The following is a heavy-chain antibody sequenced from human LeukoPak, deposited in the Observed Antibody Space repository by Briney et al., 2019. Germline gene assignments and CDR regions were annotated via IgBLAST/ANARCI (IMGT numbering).Heavy chain of an antibody. CDR3: GRWKI. D-gene: IGHD1-1*01. V-gene: IGHV3-30*01. CDR2: ISNDGSGQ. J-gene: IGHJ4*02. CDR1: GFTFSSYV. Sequence: GGSLRLSCAASGFTFSSYVMYWVRKAPGTELECVAAISNDGSGQKYVDSVKGRFTISRDNSKNTVNLQMNSLRPEDTAVYYCGRWKIGGQGTQVVVSS.